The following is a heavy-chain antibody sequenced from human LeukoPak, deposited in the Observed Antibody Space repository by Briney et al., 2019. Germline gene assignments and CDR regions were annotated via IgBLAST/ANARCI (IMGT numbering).Heavy chain of an antibody. CDR2: IYYSGST. D-gene: IGHD3-22*01. CDR1: GGSISSSSYY. CDR3: ARQNDSSGYYRRLYYYYMDV. J-gene: IGHJ6*03. Sequence: SETLSLTCTVSGGSISSSSYYWGWIRQPPGKGLEWIGSIYYSGSTYYNPSLKSRVTISVDTSKNQFSLKLSSVTAADTAVYYCARQNDSSGYYRRLYYYYMDVWGKGTTVTVSS. V-gene: IGHV4-39*01.